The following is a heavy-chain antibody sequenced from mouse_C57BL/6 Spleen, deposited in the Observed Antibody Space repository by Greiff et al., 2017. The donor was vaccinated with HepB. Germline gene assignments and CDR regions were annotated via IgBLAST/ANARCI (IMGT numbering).Heavy chain of an antibody. D-gene: IGHD2-1*01. Sequence: QVQLQQPGAELVKPGASVKLSCKASGYTFTSYWMQWVKQRPGQGLEWIGEIDPSDSYTNYNQKFKGKATLTVDTSSSTAYMQLSSLTSEDSAVYYCARSGNYCWYFDVWGTGTTVTVSS. CDR1: GYTFTSYW. CDR2: IDPSDSYT. V-gene: IGHV1-50*01. J-gene: IGHJ1*03. CDR3: ARSGNYCWYFDV.